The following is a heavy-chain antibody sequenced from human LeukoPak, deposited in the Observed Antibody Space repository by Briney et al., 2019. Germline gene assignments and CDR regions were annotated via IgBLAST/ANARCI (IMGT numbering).Heavy chain of an antibody. J-gene: IGHJ4*02. Sequence: SETLSLTCTVSGYSISSRYYYGWIRQPPGRGQESIGSFHQGGTSYYNPSLKNRVTISIDNSKNQFSLKLTSVTAADTAVYYCGSQREWSLTEYHFDYWGQGTLVTVSS. CDR3: GSQREWSLTEYHFDY. CDR1: GYSISSRYY. D-gene: IGHD2-8*01. CDR2: FHQGGTS. V-gene: IGHV4-38-2*02.